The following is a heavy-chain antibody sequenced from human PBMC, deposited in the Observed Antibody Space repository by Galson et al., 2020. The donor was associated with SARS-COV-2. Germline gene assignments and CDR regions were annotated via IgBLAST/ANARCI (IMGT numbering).Heavy chain of an antibody. Sequence: SETLSLTCAVYGGSFSGYYWSWIRQPPGKGLEWIGEINHSGSTNYNPSLKSRVTISVDTSKNQFSLKLSSVTAADTAVYYCARRNYRWLQSNLPFDYWGQGTLVTVSS. V-gene: IGHV4-34*01. J-gene: IGHJ4*02. D-gene: IGHD1-7*01. CDR1: GGSFSGYY. CDR3: ARRNYRWLQSNLPFDY. CDR2: INHSGST.